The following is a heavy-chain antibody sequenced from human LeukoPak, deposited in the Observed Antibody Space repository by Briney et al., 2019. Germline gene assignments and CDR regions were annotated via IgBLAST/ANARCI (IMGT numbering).Heavy chain of an antibody. J-gene: IGHJ4*02. CDR1: GYTFTSYG. CDR3: ARDADPRYYDSSGYGRGPEYYFDY. D-gene: IGHD3-22*01. Sequence: ASVKVSCKASGYTFTSYGISWVRQAPGQGLEWMGWISAYNGNTNYAQKLHGRVTMTTDTSTSTAYMELRSLRSDDTAVYYCARDADPRYYDSSGYGRGPEYYFDYWGQGTLVTVSS. CDR2: ISAYNGNT. V-gene: IGHV1-18*01.